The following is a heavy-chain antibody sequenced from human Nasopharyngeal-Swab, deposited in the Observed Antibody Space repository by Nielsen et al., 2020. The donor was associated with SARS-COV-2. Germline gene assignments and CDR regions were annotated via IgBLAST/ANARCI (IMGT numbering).Heavy chain of an antibody. CDR1: GFTFSSYE. D-gene: IGHD6-6*01. Sequence: GESLKISCAASGFTFSSYEMNWVRQAPGEGLEWVSAISGAGTSTYYADSVKGRFTISRDNSKNTLYLQLNSLRVEDTAVYYCAKGSAAARPYYFDYWGQGILVTVSS. CDR3: AKGSAAARPYYFDY. V-gene: IGHV3-23*01. CDR2: ISGAGTST. J-gene: IGHJ4*02.